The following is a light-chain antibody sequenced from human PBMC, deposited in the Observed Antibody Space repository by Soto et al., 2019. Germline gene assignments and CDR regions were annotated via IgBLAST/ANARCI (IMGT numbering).Light chain of an antibody. CDR3: QHYNSYSEA. Sequence: DLQINPSPFTLSASVGDRVTIPRRASQSISSWLAWYQQKPGKAPKLLIYKASSLESGVPSRFSGSESGTEFTLTISSLQPDDFATYYCQHYNSYSEAVGQGTKVDIK. J-gene: IGKJ1*01. CDR1: QSISSW. CDR2: KAS. V-gene: IGKV1-5*03.